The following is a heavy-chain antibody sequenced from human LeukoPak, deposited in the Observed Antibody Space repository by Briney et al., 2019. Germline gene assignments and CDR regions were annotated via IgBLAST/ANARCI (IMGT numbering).Heavy chain of an antibody. J-gene: IGHJ4*02. CDR2: IRSKAYGGTT. D-gene: IGHD2-2*01. CDR3: TRDSPVGPYQPLDY. Sequence: PGGSLRLSCTASGFTFGDYAMSWVRQAPGKGLEWVGFIRSKAYGGTTEYAASVKGRFTISRDDSKSIAYLQMNSLKTEDTAVYYCTRDSPVGPYQPLDYWGQGTLVTVSS. CDR1: GFTFGDYA. V-gene: IGHV3-49*04.